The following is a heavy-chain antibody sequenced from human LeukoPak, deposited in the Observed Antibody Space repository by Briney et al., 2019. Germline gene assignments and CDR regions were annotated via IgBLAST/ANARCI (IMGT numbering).Heavy chain of an antibody. CDR2: LSSGDNP. J-gene: IGHJ3*01. D-gene: IGHD2-2*01. Sequence: GGSLRLSCAASGLNVNSYYISWVRQAPGRGLGWVSALSSGDNPHYADPVNGRFTISSDNSKNPLYLQLNSLRAEDTAVHYCTRRYCSTSPTGHGFDLWGTRDSGQRPF. CDR1: GLNVNSYY. CDR3: TRRYCSTSPTGHGFDL. V-gene: IGHV3-53*01.